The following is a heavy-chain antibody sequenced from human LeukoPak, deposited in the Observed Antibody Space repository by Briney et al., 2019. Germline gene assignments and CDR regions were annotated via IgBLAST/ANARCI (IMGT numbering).Heavy chain of an antibody. CDR2: IYYSGST. Sequence: PSETLSLTCTVSGSSISSYYWSWIRQPPGKGLEWIGYIYYSGSTNYNPSLKSRVTISVDTSKNQFSLKLSSVTAADTAVYYCARVRSDDENLLFDYWGQGTLVTVSS. J-gene: IGHJ4*02. D-gene: IGHD1-1*01. CDR1: GSSISSYY. V-gene: IGHV4-59*01. CDR3: ARVRSDDENLLFDY.